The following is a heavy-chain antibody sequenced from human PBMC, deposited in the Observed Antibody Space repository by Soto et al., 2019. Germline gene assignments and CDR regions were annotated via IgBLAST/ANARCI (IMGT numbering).Heavy chain of an antibody. V-gene: IGHV1-69*02. CDR2: IIPILGIA. D-gene: IGHD4-4*01. Sequence: QVQLVQSGAEVKKPGSSVKVSCKASGGTFSSYTISWVRQAPGQGLEWMGRIIPILGIANYAQKFQGRVTITADKSTSTAYMELSSLRSEDTAVYYCARALVTFLGGPPTDAFDIWGQGTMVTVSS. J-gene: IGHJ3*02. CDR3: ARALVTFLGGPPTDAFDI. CDR1: GGTFSSYT.